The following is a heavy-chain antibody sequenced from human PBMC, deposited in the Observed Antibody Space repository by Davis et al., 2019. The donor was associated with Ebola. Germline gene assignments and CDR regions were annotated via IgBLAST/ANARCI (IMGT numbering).Heavy chain of an antibody. CDR3: ARVISVAAAGTADY. J-gene: IGHJ4*02. V-gene: IGHV3-21*05. CDR2: ITSSGSYT. Sequence: GESLKISCTDSVITFSSYAMTWVRQAPGKGLEWISYITSSGSYTNYADSVKGRFTMSRDNSKKSLYLQMNSLRAEDTAVYYCARVISVAAAGTADYWGQGTVVTVSS. CDR1: VITFSSYA. D-gene: IGHD6-13*01.